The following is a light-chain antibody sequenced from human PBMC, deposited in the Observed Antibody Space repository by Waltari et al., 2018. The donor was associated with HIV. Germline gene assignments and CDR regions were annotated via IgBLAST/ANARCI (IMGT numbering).Light chain of an antibody. CDR3: QQSNNFPLT. CDR1: QNIRLS. CDR2: SAS. V-gene: IGKV1-12*01. Sequence: DIQMTQSPSFVSAAVGDRVTITCRASQNIRLSLAWYQQRPGRAPQLLISSASVLQSGVPSRFNGSGSGTVFTLSISGLHPDDFATYYCQQSNNFPLTFGPGTTV. J-gene: IGKJ3*01.